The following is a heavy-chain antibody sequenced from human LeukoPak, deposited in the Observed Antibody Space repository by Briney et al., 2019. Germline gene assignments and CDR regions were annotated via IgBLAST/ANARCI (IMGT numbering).Heavy chain of an antibody. CDR2: ISISGENT. D-gene: IGHD6-6*01. CDR3: ARLISTSSSRFSDY. CDR1: GFTFNTFA. Sequence: GGSLRLSCAASGFTFNTFAMGWVRRAPGKGLEWVSAISISGENTYYADSVKGRFTISRDISRNTLYLQMHSLRAEDTAVYYCARLISTSSSRFSDYWGQGTLVTVSS. J-gene: IGHJ4*02. V-gene: IGHV3-23*01.